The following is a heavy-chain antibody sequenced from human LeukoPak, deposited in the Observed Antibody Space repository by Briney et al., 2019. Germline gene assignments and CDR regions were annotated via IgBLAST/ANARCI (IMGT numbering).Heavy chain of an antibody. J-gene: IGHJ4*02. CDR2: ISSSSSTI. CDR1: GFTFSSYS. CDR3: AKESSGFDY. Sequence: PGGSLRLSCAASGFTFSSYSMNWVRQAPGKGLEWVSYISSSSSTIYYADSVKGRFTISRDNAKNSLYLQMNSLRAEDMALYYCAKESSGFDYWGQGTLVTVSS. V-gene: IGHV3-48*01. D-gene: IGHD3-10*01.